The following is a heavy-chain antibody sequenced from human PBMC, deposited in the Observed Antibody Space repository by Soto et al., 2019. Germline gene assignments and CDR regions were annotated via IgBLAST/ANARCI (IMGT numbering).Heavy chain of an antibody. Sequence: SETLSLTCTVSGGSISSGGYYWSWIRQHPGKGLEWIGYIYYSGSTYYNPSLKSRVTISVDTSKNQFSLYLEMNSLRAEDTAVYFCARDRDTYGHGFFDSWGQGALVTVS. J-gene: IGHJ4*02. D-gene: IGHD5-18*01. CDR3: ARDRDTYGHGFFDS. CDR1: GGSISSGGYY. CDR2: IYYSGST. V-gene: IGHV4-31*03.